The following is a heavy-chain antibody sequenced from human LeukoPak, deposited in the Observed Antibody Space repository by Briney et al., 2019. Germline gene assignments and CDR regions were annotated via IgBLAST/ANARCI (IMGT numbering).Heavy chain of an antibody. Sequence: QAGGSLRLSCAASGFTFSSYAMHWVRQAPGKGLEWVAVISYDGSNKCYADSVKGRFTISRDNSKNTLYLQMNSLRAEDTAVYYCARETSYCSGGSCYGWFDPWGQGTLVTVSS. CDR1: GFTFSSYA. CDR3: ARETSYCSGGSCYGWFDP. D-gene: IGHD2-15*01. J-gene: IGHJ5*02. CDR2: ISYDGSNK. V-gene: IGHV3-30-3*01.